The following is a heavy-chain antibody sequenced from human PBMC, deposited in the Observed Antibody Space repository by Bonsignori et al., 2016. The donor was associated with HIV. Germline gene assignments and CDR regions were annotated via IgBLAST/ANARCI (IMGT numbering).Heavy chain of an antibody. J-gene: IGHJ1*01. D-gene: IGHD6-19*01. V-gene: IGHV4-39*07. CDR3: ARDLRSGWYAEYFQH. Sequence: RQAPGKGLEWIGSISYSGSTYYNPSLKSRVTISVDTSKNQFSLKLSSVTAADTAVYYCARDLRSGWYAEYFQHWGQGTLVTVSS. CDR2: ISYSGST.